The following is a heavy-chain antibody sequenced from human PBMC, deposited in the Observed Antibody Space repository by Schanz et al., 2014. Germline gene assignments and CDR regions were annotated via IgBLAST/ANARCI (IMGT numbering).Heavy chain of an antibody. Sequence: EVHLEESGGGLVQPGGSQRLSCAVSGFTFSNCDMTWVRQAPGKGLEWVAIIDGRGITTFYADSVKGRFTISRDNAKNTVYLQLHSLRDDDTAVYYCAKRFHCSGSHPFDYWGQGTLVTVSS. CDR3: AKRFHCSGSHPFDY. CDR1: GFTFSNCD. CDR2: IDGRGITT. V-gene: IGHV3-23*04. D-gene: IGHD3-10*02. J-gene: IGHJ4*02.